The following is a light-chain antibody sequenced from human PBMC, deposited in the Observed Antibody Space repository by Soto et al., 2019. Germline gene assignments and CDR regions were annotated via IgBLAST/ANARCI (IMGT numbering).Light chain of an antibody. CDR2: KAS. CDR3: QQANSFPLT. V-gene: IGKV1-5*03. CDR1: QTISSW. Sequence: DIQMTQSPSTLSGSVGDRVTITCRASQTISSWLAWYQQTPGKAPKLLIYKASTLKSGVPSRFRGSGSGTEFTLTISSLQPDDFETYYCQQANSFPLTFGGGTKVDIK. J-gene: IGKJ4*01.